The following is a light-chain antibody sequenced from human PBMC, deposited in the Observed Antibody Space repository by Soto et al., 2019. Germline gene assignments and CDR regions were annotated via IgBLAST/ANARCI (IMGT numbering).Light chain of an antibody. J-gene: IGKJ4*01. Sequence: EIVLTQSPATLSLSPGERATLSCRASQSVSSYLAWYHQKPGQAPRLLIYDASNRATGIPARFSGSWCGTDFPLTISSLEPEDFAVYYCQQRSNWLTFGGGTKVEIK. CDR1: QSVSSY. V-gene: IGKV3-11*01. CDR3: QQRSNWLT. CDR2: DAS.